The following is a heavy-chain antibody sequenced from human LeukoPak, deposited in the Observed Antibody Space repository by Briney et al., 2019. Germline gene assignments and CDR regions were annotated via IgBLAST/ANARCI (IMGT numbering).Heavy chain of an antibody. CDR2: IRSKAYGGTT. D-gene: IGHD4-17*01. V-gene: IGHV3-49*03. CDR3: ARDAHGDYEVVDY. Sequence: GGSLRLSCTASGFTFGGLGMSWFRQAPGKGLEWVGYIRSKAYGGTTEYAASVKGRFTISRDDSRSIAHLQMNSLKTEDTAVYYCARDAHGDYEVVDYWGQGTLVIVSS. CDR1: GFTFGGLG. J-gene: IGHJ4*02.